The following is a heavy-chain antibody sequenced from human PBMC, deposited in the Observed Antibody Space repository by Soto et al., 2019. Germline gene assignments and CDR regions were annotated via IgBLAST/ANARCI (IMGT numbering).Heavy chain of an antibody. D-gene: IGHD3-10*01. CDR3: ARDGDMVRGANWFDP. CDR1: GGTFSSYA. CDR2: IIPIFGTA. J-gene: IGHJ5*02. Sequence: SVKVSCKASGGTFSSYAISWVRQAPGQGLEWMGGIIPIFGTANYAQKFQGRVTITADESTSTAYMELSSLRSEDSAVYYCARDGDMVRGANWFDPWGQGTLVTVSS. V-gene: IGHV1-69*13.